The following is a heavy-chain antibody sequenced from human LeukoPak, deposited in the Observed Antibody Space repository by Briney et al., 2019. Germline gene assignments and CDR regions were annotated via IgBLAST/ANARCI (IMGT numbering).Heavy chain of an antibody. D-gene: IGHD6-6*01. CDR2: IYYSGST. Sequence: SETLSLTCIVSGGPISSSDFYWGWVRQPPGRGLEWIGSIYYSGSTNYNPSLKSRVTISVDTSKNQFSLKLSSVTAADTAVYYCASSLGSSGFYFDYWGQGTLVTVSS. CDR3: ASSLGSSGFYFDY. V-gene: IGHV4-39*07. J-gene: IGHJ4*02. CDR1: GGPISSSDFY.